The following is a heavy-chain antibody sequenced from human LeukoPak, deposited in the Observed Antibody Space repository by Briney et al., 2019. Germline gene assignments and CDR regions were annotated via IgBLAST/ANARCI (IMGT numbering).Heavy chain of an antibody. CDR1: GYTFTTYA. CDR3: ARDQEAFDY. Sequence: ASVKVSCKASGYTFTTYAIHWVRQAPGQGLEWMGMIYPRDGSTSYAQKFQGRVTVTRDTSTSTDHMELSGLRSEDTAVYYCARDQEAFDYWGQGTLVTVSS. CDR2: IYPRDGST. V-gene: IGHV1-46*01. J-gene: IGHJ4*02.